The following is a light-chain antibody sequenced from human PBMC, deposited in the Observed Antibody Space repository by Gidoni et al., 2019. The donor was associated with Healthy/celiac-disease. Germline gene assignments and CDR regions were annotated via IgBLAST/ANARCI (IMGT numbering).Light chain of an antibody. V-gene: IGLV2-14*03. J-gene: IGLJ1*01. CDR3: SSYTSSSTLDYV. Sequence: QSALTQPASVSGSPVQSITISCTGTSSDVGGYNYVPWYQQHPGKAPKLMIYDVSNRPSGFSNRFSGSKSGNTASLTISGLQAEDEADYYCSSYTSSSTLDYVFGTGTKVTVL. CDR1: SSDVGGYNY. CDR2: DVS.